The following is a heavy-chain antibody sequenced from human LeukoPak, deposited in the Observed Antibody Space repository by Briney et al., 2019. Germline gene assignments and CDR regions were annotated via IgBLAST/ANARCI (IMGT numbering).Heavy chain of an antibody. CDR1: GGSFSGYY. V-gene: IGHV4-34*01. D-gene: IGHD3-9*01. CDR3: ARGLVGDILTGYYNSPDFDY. J-gene: IGHJ4*02. CDR2: INHSGST. Sequence: PSETLSLTCAVYGGSFSGYYWSWIRQPPGKGLEWTGEINHSGSTNYNPSLKSRVTISVDTSKNQFSLKLSSVTAADTAVYYCARGLVGDILTGYYNSPDFDYWGQGTLVTVSS.